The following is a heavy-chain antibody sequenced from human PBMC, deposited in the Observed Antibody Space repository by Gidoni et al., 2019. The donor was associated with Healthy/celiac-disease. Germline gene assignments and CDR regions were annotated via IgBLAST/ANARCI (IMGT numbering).Heavy chain of an antibody. V-gene: IGHV4-61*02. Sequence: QVQLQESGPGLVKPSQTLSLTCTVSGGSISSGSYYWSWIRQPAGKGLEWIGRIYTSGSNNYNPSLKSRVTISVDTSKNQFSLKLSSVTAADTAVYYCARDRDYDSSGFDPWGQGTLVTVSS. CDR3: ARDRDYDSSGFDP. CDR1: GGSISSGSYY. D-gene: IGHD3-22*01. CDR2: IYTSGSN. J-gene: IGHJ5*02.